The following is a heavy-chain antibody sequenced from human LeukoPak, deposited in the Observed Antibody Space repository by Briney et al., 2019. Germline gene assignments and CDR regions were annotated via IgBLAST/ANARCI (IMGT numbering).Heavy chain of an antibody. Sequence: GGSLRLSCAASGFTFSNYNMNWVRQAPGKGLEWVSSISTSSSYIYYADSVKGRFTISRDNAKNSLFLQMNSLRAEDTAVYYCARDSGYDFYYYYYGMDVWGQGTTVTVSS. CDR3: ARDSGYDFYYYYYGMDV. CDR2: ISTSSSYI. V-gene: IGHV3-21*01. D-gene: IGHD3-3*01. J-gene: IGHJ6*02. CDR1: GFTFSNYN.